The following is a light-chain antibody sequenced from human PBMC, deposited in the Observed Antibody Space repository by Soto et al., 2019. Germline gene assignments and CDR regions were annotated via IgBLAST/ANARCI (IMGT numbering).Light chain of an antibody. CDR3: QHYDSLPHT. V-gene: IGKV3-20*01. Sequence: EIVLTQSPGTLSLSPGERATLSCRANQSFTSSHLAWFQQKPGQAPRLLIYGASTRATGIPDRFSGSGSGTDFTLTISRLAPEDFAVYYCQHYDSLPHTFGQGTKLVS. CDR1: QSFTSSH. CDR2: GAS. J-gene: IGKJ2*01.